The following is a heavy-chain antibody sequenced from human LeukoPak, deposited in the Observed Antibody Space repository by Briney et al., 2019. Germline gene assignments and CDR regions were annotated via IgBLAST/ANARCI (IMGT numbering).Heavy chain of an antibody. D-gene: IGHD2-15*01. J-gene: IGHJ5*02. Sequence: ASVKLSCKASGYTFTAYYMHWVRQAPGQGLEWMGWINPNSGVTNYAQKFQGRVTMTRYTSISTAYMELSRLTSDDTAVYYCARDSRGFSVDRWGQRTLVTVSS. V-gene: IGHV1-2*02. CDR2: INPNSGVT. CDR3: ARDSRGFSVDR. CDR1: GYTFTAYY.